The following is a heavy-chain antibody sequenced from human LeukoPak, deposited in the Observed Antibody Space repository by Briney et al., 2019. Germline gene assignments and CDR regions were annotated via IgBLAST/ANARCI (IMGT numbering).Heavy chain of an antibody. CDR2: ISGSGGST. Sequence: GGSLRLSCAASGFTFSSYAMTWVRQAPGKGLEWVSTISGSGGSTYSADSVKGRFTISRDNSNNTLYLQMNSLRAEDTAVYYCAKDGESRPGYWGQGTLVTVSS. CDR1: GFTFSSYA. J-gene: IGHJ4*02. CDR3: AKDGESRPGY. D-gene: IGHD3-10*01. V-gene: IGHV3-23*01.